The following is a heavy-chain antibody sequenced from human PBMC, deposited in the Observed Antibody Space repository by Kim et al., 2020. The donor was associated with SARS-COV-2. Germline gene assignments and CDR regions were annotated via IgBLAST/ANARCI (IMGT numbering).Heavy chain of an antibody. J-gene: IGHJ4*02. V-gene: IGHV3-15*01. CDR1: GFTFSNAW. CDR2: IKSKTDGGTT. D-gene: IGHD3-22*01. Sequence: GGSLRLSCAASGFTFSNAWMSWVRQAPGKGLEWVGRIKSKTDGGTTDYAAPVKGRFTISRDDSKNTLYLQMNSLKTEDTAVYFCTSQLRITMIVVVIFPDYRGQGTLGTVSS. CDR3: TSQLRITMIVVVIFPDY.